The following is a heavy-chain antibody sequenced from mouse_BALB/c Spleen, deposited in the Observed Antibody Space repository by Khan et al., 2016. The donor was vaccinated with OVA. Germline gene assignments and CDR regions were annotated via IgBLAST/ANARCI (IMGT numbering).Heavy chain of an antibody. Sequence: QVQLKESGPGLVQPSQSLSITCTVSGFSLTSYGVHWVHQSPGKGLEWLGVIWSGGSTDYTAAFISRLSISKDTSKSQVFFKMNSLQANDTAIYYCARILIGTTDYAMDYWGQGTSVTVSS. CDR1: GFSLTSYG. J-gene: IGHJ4*01. CDR3: ARILIGTTDYAMDY. CDR2: IWSGGST. V-gene: IGHV2-2*02. D-gene: IGHD2-14*01.